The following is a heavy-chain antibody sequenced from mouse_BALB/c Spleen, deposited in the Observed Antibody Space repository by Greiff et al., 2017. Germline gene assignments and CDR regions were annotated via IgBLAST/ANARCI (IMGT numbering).Heavy chain of an antibody. J-gene: IGHJ2*01. CDR2: ISYSGST. V-gene: IGHV3-8*02. CDR3: ARYDYDDPYYFDY. CDR1: GDSITSGY. D-gene: IGHD2-4*01. Sequence: DVQLQESGPSLVKPSQTLSLTCSVTGDSITSGYWNWIRKFPGNKLEYMGYISYSGSTYYNPSLKSRISITRDTSKNQYYLQLNSVTTEDTATYYCARYDYDDPYYFDYWGQGTTLTVSS.